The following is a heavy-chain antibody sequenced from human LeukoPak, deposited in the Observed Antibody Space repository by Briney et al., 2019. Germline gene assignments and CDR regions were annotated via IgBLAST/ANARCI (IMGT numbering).Heavy chain of an antibody. CDR1: GGSFSGYY. CDR2: IYYSGST. J-gene: IGHJ5*02. CDR3: ARGGHYDILTGYPKDNWFDP. D-gene: IGHD3-9*01. Sequence: SETLSLTCAVYGGSFSGYYWSWIRQPPGKGLEWIGYIYYSGSTNYNPSLKSRVTISVDTSKNQFSPKLSSVTAADTAVYYCARGGHYDILTGYPKDNWFDPWGQGTLVTVSS. V-gene: IGHV4-59*01.